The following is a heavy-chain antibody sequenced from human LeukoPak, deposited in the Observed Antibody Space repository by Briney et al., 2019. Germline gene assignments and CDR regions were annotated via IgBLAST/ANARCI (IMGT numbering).Heavy chain of an antibody. V-gene: IGHV4-59*08. D-gene: IGHD1-1*01. CDR1: GGSISSYY. Sequence: SETLSLTCTVSGGSISSYYWSWIRQPPGKGLEWIGYIYYSGSTNYNPSLKSRVTISVDTSKDQFSLKLSSVTAADTAVYYCARQKLYSFDIWGQGTMVTVSS. CDR3: ARQKLYSFDI. CDR2: IYYSGST. J-gene: IGHJ3*02.